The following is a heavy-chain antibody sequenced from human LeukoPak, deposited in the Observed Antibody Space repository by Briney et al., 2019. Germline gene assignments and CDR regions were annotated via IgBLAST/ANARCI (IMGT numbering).Heavy chain of an antibody. CDR2: INPSGGST. CDR1: GYTFTSYY. J-gene: IGHJ3*02. CDR3: ARERGGDGYNLDAFDI. V-gene: IGHV1-46*01. Sequence: ASVTVSCTASGYTFTSYYMHWVRQAPGQGLEWMGIINPSGGSTSYAQKFQGRVTMTRDTSTSTVYMELSSLRSEDTAVYYCARERGGDGYNLDAFDIWGQGTMVTVSS. D-gene: IGHD5-24*01.